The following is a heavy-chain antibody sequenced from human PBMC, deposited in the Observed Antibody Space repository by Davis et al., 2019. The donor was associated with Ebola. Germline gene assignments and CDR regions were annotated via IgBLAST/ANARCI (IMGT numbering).Heavy chain of an antibody. J-gene: IGHJ4*02. D-gene: IGHD6-19*01. CDR2: LGTSADT. Sequence: GGSLRLSCAASGFTFKDYAMNWVRQAPGKGLEWVSTLGTSADTYYADSVKGRFTISRDNSKNTLYLQMNSLRAEDTAVYYCATTPQYSSGQNKPFDYWGQGTLVTVSS. V-gene: IGHV3-23*01. CDR1: GFTFKDYA. CDR3: ATTPQYSSGQNKPFDY.